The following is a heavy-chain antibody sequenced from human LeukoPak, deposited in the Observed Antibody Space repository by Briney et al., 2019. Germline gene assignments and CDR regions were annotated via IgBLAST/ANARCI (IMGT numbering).Heavy chain of an antibody. CDR1: GFTFNSYE. Sequence: GGSLRLSCAASGFTFNSYEMNWVRQAPGKGLEWVSYISSSGSPIYYADSVEGRFTISRDNAKNSLYLQMSSLRAEDTAMYYCARVYSNYDPAAMDVWGQGTTVTVSS. V-gene: IGHV3-48*03. J-gene: IGHJ6*02. CDR3: ARVYSNYDPAAMDV. CDR2: ISSSGSPI. D-gene: IGHD4-11*01.